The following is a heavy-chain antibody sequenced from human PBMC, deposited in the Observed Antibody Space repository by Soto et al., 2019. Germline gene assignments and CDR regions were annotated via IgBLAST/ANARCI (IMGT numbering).Heavy chain of an antibody. Sequence: QVQLVQSGAEVKKPGASVKVSCQASGYTFGIYGLTWVRQAPGQGPEWMGWISPSSGRTKYAQKFQGRVTMTTQTYTKPAHMELRSLTADDTAVYYCARESVCSGTSCPWDYWGQGTLVTVSS. CDR1: GYTFGIYG. CDR2: ISPSSGRT. D-gene: IGHD2-2*01. J-gene: IGHJ4*02. CDR3: ARESVCSGTSCPWDY. V-gene: IGHV1-18*01.